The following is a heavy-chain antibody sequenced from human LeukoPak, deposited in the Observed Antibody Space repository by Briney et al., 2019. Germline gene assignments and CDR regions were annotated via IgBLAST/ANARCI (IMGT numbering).Heavy chain of an antibody. CDR3: AKSGVTVTTRYYGMGV. J-gene: IGHJ6*02. CDR1: GFAFSSYA. D-gene: IGHD4-17*01. V-gene: IGHV3-23*01. Sequence: GGSLRLSCAASGFAFSSYAMSWVRQAPGKGLEWVSGISGSGGSTYYGDSVKGRFTISRDNSKNTLYLQMNSLRAEGTAVYYCAKSGVTVTTRYYGMGVWGQGTTVTVSS. CDR2: ISGSGGST.